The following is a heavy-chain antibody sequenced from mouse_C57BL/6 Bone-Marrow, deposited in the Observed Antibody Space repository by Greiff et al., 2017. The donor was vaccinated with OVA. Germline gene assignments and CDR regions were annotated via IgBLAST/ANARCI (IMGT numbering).Heavy chain of an antibody. Sequence: QVQLQQPGAELVKPGASVKVSCKASGYTFTSYWMHWVKQRPGQGLEWIGRIHPSDSDTNYNQKFKGKATLTVDKSSSTSYMQLSSLTSEASAVYYGAITGPYYTNPWFAYWGKGTLVTVSA. D-gene: IGHD2-5*01. J-gene: IGHJ3*01. V-gene: IGHV1-74*01. CDR2: IHPSDSDT. CDR3: AITGPYYTNPWFAY. CDR1: GYTFTSYW.